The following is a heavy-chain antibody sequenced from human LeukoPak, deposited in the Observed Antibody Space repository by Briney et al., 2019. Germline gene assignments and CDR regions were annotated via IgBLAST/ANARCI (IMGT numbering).Heavy chain of an antibody. CDR1: GGSISSGGYY. V-gene: IGHV4-31*03. J-gene: IGHJ3*02. CDR2: IYYSGST. D-gene: IGHD3-9*01. Sequence: SQTLSLTCTVSGGSISSGGYYWSWIRQHPGTGLEWIGHIYYSGSTYYNPSLKSRVTISVDTSKNQFSLKLSSVTAADTAVYYCARVQNYDILTGYRLRAFDIWGQGTMVTVSS. CDR3: ARVQNYDILTGYRLRAFDI.